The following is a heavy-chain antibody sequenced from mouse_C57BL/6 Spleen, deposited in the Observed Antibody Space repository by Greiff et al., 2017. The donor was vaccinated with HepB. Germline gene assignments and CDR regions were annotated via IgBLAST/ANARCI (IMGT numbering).Heavy chain of an antibody. V-gene: IGHV1-64*01. Sequence: QVQLQQPGAELVKPGASVKLSCKASGYTFTSYWMHWVKQRPGQGLEWIGMIHPNSGSTNYNEKFKSKATLTVDKSSSTAYMQLSSLTSEDSAVYYCARHYYGSDYFDYWGQGTTLTVSS. D-gene: IGHD1-1*01. J-gene: IGHJ2*01. CDR1: GYTFTSYW. CDR3: ARHYYGSDYFDY. CDR2: IHPNSGST.